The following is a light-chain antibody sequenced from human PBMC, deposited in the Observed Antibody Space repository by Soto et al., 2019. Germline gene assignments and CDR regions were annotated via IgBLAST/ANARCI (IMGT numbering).Light chain of an antibody. CDR3: QHFYPTPPVT. CDR1: QSISNS. Sequence: DIQLTQSPSSLSASVGDRVTITCRASQSISNSLNWYQQRPGRAPKLLIYAASTLQSGVPSRFNGSGSGTDFTLTISNLQPEDFATYYCQHFYPTPPVTFGQGTRLEMK. CDR2: AAS. J-gene: IGKJ5*01. V-gene: IGKV1-39*01.